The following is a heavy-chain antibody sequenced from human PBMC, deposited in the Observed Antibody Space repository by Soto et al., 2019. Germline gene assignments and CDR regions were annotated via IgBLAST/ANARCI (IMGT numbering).Heavy chain of an antibody. Sequence: ESGGGVVQPGRSLRLSCAASGFTFSSYAMHWVRQAPGKGLEWVAVISYDGSNKYYADSVKGRFTISRDNSKNTLYLQMNSLRAEDTAVYYCARPLGYDSSGYRDYWGQGTLVTVSS. CDR3: ARPLGYDSSGYRDY. J-gene: IGHJ4*02. CDR1: GFTFSSYA. CDR2: ISYDGSNK. V-gene: IGHV3-30-3*01. D-gene: IGHD3-22*01.